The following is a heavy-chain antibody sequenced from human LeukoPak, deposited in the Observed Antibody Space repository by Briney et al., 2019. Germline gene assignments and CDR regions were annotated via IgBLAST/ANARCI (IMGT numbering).Heavy chain of an antibody. CDR2: INSDGSST. V-gene: IGHV3-74*01. Sequence: PGGSLRLSCAASGFTFSSYWMHWVRHAPGKGLVWVSRINSDGSSTSYADSVKGRFTISRDNAKNTLYLLMNSLRAEDTAVYYCARDPSYSSGYFDYWGQGTLVTVSS. CDR1: GFTFSSYW. J-gene: IGHJ4*02. D-gene: IGHD6-19*01. CDR3: ARDPSYSSGYFDY.